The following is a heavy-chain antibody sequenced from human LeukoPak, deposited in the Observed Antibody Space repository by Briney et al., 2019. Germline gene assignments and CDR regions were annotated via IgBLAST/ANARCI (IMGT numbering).Heavy chain of an antibody. V-gene: IGHV3-53*01. Sequence: PGGSLRLSCAASGITFTSSSMTWVRQAPGKGLEWVSLIYSGGSTYYADSVKGRFTISRDNSKNTLYLQMNSLRAEDTAVYYCARFEVDYYFDYWGQGTLVTVSS. CDR1: GITFTSSS. D-gene: IGHD3-3*01. CDR2: IYSGGST. J-gene: IGHJ4*02. CDR3: ARFEVDYYFDY.